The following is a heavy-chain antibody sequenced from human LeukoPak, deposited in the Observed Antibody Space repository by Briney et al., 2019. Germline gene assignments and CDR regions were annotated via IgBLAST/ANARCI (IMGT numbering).Heavy chain of an antibody. CDR2: INPNSGGT. CDR1: GYAFTGYY. J-gene: IGHJ4*02. D-gene: IGHD6-19*01. V-gene: IGHV1-2*02. CDR3: ARDDAGSGWYDY. Sequence: ASVKVSCKASGYAFTGYYMHWVRQAPGQGLEWMGWINPNSGGTNYAQKFQGRVTMTRDTSISTAYMELSSLRSEDTAVYYCARDDAGSGWYDYWGQGTLVTVSS.